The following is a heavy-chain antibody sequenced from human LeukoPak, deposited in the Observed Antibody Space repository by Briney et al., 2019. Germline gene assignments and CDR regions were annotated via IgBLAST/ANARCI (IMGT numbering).Heavy chain of an antibody. J-gene: IGHJ4*02. V-gene: IGHV4-61*02. CDR3: ARAGMTTEVYFDY. Sequence: SETLSLTCTVSGDSISSGSYYWGWIRQPAGKGLEWIGRIYTSGSTNYNPSLKSRVTISVDTSKNQFSLKLSSVTAADTAVYYCARAGMTTEVYFDYWAREPWSPSPQ. D-gene: IGHD4-11*01. CDR2: IYTSGST. CDR1: GDSISSGSYY.